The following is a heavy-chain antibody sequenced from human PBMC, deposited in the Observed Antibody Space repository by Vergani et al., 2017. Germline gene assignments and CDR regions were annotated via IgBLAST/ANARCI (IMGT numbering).Heavy chain of an antibody. CDR1: EYSFGNYW. D-gene: IGHD1-1*01. Sequence: EEELVQSGPEMRKPGESLKISCKRSEYSFGNYWIGWVRQMPGKGRDWMGIIYPADSDTRYSPSFQGQVTISADKSIRTAFLQWDSLKASDTALYYCARHTTYSDSWGQGTLVTVSS. CDR2: IYPADSDT. J-gene: IGHJ4*02. CDR3: ARHTTYSDS. V-gene: IGHV5-51*01.